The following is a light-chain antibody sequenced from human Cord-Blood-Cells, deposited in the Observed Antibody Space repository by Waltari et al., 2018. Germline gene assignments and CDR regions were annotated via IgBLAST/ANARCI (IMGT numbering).Light chain of an antibody. CDR2: GVS. J-gene: IGKJ3*01. CDR1: QSVSSN. V-gene: IGKV3-15*01. Sequence: EIVMTQSPATLSVSPGERATLSCRASQSVSSNLAWYQQKPGQAPRLLIYGVSTRATGIPARFSGSGSGTEFTLTISSLQSEDFAVYYCQQYNNWPPVVTFGPGTKVDIK. CDR3: QQYNNWPPVVT.